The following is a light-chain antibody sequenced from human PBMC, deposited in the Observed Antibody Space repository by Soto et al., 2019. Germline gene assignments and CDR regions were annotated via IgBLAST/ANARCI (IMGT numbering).Light chain of an antibody. CDR1: SSDIGGYIF. V-gene: IGLV2-14*01. Sequence: QSALTQPASVSGSPGQSITVSFTGTSSDIGGYIFVSWYQQHPGKAPKLMIYDINNRPSGVSKRFSGSKSGNTASLTISGLQAEDEADYYCVSYTARSSYVFGTGTKVTVL. CDR3: VSYTARSSYV. CDR2: DIN. J-gene: IGLJ1*01.